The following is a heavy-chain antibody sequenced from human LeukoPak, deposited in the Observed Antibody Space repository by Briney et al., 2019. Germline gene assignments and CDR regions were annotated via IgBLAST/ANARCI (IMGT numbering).Heavy chain of an antibody. J-gene: IGHJ4*02. V-gene: IGHV1-3*01. CDR3: ARGVSGYDKEFDY. CDR1: GYNFTSYA. Sequence: ASVKVSCKASGYNFTSYAMHWVRQAPGQRLEWMGWINAGSGNTKYSQKLQGRVTITRDTSASTAYMELSSLRSEDTAVYYCARGVSGYDKEFDYWGQGTLVTVSS. D-gene: IGHD5-12*01. CDR2: INAGSGNT.